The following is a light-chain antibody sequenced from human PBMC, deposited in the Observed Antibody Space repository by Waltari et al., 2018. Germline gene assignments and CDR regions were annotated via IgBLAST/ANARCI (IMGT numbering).Light chain of an antibody. Sequence: QSALTQPRSVSGSPGQSVTISCTGTSRDVGGYHYVSWFQQHPGKVPKLLIYDVSERPSDVPDRFSGSKSANPASLTTSGLQTEDDADYYCCSCAGSYTFVLGTGTRVTVL. V-gene: IGLV2-11*01. CDR1: SRDVGGYHY. CDR2: DVS. CDR3: CSCAGSYTFV. J-gene: IGLJ1*01.